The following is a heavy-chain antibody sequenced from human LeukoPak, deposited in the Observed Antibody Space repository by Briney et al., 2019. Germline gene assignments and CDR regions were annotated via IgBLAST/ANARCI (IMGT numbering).Heavy chain of an antibody. J-gene: IGHJ4*02. V-gene: IGHV3-74*01. Sequence: GGSLRLSCAASGFSFSKYWMHWVRQTPGEGLVWVSRIKEDGAYTSYADSVKGRFTISRDNARNTVFLQMNSLRAEDTAVYYCARDFDMGVTPGDDFDFWGQGTLVTVSS. CDR1: GFSFSKYW. CDR2: IKEDGAYT. D-gene: IGHD3-9*01. CDR3: ARDFDMGVTPGDDFDF.